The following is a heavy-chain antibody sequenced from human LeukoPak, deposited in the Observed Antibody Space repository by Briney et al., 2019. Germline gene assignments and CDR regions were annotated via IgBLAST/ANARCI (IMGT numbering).Heavy chain of an antibody. CDR1: GFTVSSNY. V-gene: IGHV3-66*02. CDR2: IYSGGST. J-gene: IGHJ6*03. Sequence: GGSLRLSCAASGFTVSSNYMSWVRQAPGKGLEWVSVIYSGGSTYYADSVKGRFTISRDNSKNTLYLQMNSLRAEDTAVYYCARDRGIAAPMDVWGKGTTITVSS. CDR3: ARDRGIAAPMDV. D-gene: IGHD6-13*01.